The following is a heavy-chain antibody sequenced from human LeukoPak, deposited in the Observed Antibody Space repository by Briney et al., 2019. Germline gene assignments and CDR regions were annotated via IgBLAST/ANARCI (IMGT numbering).Heavy chain of an antibody. CDR2: IYYSGST. D-gene: IGHD3-9*01. V-gene: IGHV4-59*08. Sequence: KPSETLSLTCTVSGGSISSYYWSRIRQPPGKGLEWIGYIYYSGSTNYNPSLKSRVTISVDTSKNQFSLKLSSVTAADTAVYYCARSPQPRYDILTGYGSVRFDPWGQGTLVTVSS. J-gene: IGHJ5*02. CDR3: ARSPQPRYDILTGYGSVRFDP. CDR1: GGSISSYY.